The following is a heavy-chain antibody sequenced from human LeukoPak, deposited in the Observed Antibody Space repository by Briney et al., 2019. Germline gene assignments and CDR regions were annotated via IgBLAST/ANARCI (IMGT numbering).Heavy chain of an antibody. J-gene: IGHJ4*02. CDR1: GFTFSTYA. CDR3: AKDGSILYYDSSGYGY. V-gene: IGHV3-23*01. D-gene: IGHD3-22*01. Sequence: GGTLRLSCAASGFTFSTYAMSWVRQAPGKGLEWVSSISGSGGTIYYADSVKGRFTISRDISKYTLYLQMNSLRAEDTALYYCAKDGSILYYDSSGYGYWGQGTRVTVSS. CDR2: ISGSGGTI.